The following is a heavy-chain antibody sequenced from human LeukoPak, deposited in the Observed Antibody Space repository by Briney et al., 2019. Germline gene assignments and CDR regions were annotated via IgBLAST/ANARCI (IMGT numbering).Heavy chain of an antibody. V-gene: IGHV5-51*01. Sequence: NHGASLQISCTGSGYSFTSYWICWVRQMPGKGLEGIGIIYPGDSDTRYSPSFQGQVTISADKSISTAYLQWSSLKASDTAMYYCARPSSSGWYYFDYWGQGTLVTVSS. CDR2: IYPGDSDT. J-gene: IGHJ4*02. CDR3: ARPSSSGWYYFDY. CDR1: GYSFTSYW. D-gene: IGHD6-19*01.